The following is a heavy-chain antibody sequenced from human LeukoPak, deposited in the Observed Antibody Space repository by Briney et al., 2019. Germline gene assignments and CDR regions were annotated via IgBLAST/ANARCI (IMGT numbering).Heavy chain of an antibody. V-gene: IGHV3-21*01. CDR1: GFTFSSYS. J-gene: IGHJ5*02. CDR3: ARAYTAMARFDP. CDR2: ISSSSSYI. Sequence: TGRSLRLSCAASGFTFSSYSMNWVRQAPGKGLEWVSSISSSSSYIYYADSVKGRFTISRDNAKNSLYLQMNSLRAEDTAVYYCARAYTAMARFDPWGQGTLVTVSS. D-gene: IGHD5-18*01.